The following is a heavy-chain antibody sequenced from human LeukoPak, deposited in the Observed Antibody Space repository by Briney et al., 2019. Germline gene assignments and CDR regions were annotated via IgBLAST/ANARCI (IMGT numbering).Heavy chain of an antibody. V-gene: IGHV4-39*01. CDR3: VRHEGGSTWYYFDY. CDR2: IYYSGST. J-gene: IGHJ4*02. Sequence: SETLPLTCTVSGGSISSSSYYWGWIRQPPGKGLEWIGNIYYSGSTYYNPSLKSRVTISVDTSKNQFSLKLSSVTAADTAVYYCVRHEGGSTWYYFDYWGQGTLVTVSS. CDR1: GGSISSSSYY. D-gene: IGHD6-13*01.